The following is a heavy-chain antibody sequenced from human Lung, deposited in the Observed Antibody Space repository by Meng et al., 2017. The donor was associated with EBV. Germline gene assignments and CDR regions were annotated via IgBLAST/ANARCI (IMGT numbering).Heavy chain of an antibody. D-gene: IGHD2-21*01. J-gene: IGHJ4*02. Sequence: EVQLVESGGGLVKPGGSLRLSCAASGFTFSTYSMNWVRQAPGKGLEWVSSIGTTGNIYYADSVKGRFTISRDNAKNSVYLEMKSLRAEDTAVYYCARDTIVVDCWGQGTLVTVSS. CDR3: ARDTIVVDC. CDR1: GFTFSTYS. CDR2: IGTTGNI. V-gene: IGHV3-21*01.